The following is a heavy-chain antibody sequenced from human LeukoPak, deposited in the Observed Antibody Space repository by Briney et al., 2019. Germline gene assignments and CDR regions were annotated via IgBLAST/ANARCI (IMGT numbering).Heavy chain of an antibody. J-gene: IGHJ3*02. D-gene: IGHD3-3*01. CDR2: IRSKVYGGTT. Sequence: GGSLRLSCTASGFTFGDYAMSWVRQAPGKGLEWVGFIRSKVYGGTTEYAASVKVRFTISRDDSKSIAYLQMTSLKTEDAGVYYCTRFTVVGVVDAFDIWGQGTMVTVSS. CDR1: GFTFGDYA. V-gene: IGHV3-49*04. CDR3: TRFTVVGVVDAFDI.